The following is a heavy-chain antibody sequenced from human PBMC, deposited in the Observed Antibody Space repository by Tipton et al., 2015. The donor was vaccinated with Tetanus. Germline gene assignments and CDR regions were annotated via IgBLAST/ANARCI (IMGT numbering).Heavy chain of an antibody. Sequence: TLSLTCTVSGGSVRSGDYSWNWIRQPPGKGLEWLAYVSYSGRTHSNYSLKSRITISQDTSKNQFSLRLTSVTAADTAVYYCASLPKHWLAPRGAPWGQGTLVTVSP. D-gene: IGHD6-19*01. CDR1: GGSVRSGDYS. CDR2: VSYSGRT. CDR3: ASLPKHWLAPRGAP. J-gene: IGHJ5*02. V-gene: IGHV4-61*08.